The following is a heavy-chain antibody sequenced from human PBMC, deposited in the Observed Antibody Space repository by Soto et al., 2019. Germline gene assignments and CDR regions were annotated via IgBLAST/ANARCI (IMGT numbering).Heavy chain of an antibody. J-gene: IGHJ4*02. D-gene: IGHD5-18*01. V-gene: IGHV1-3*04. Sequence: QVQIVQSGAEVKKPGASVKVSCKTSGYTFTLYTIHWVRQAPGQRLEWMGWINTGNGNTKFSQRFQGRVTMSSDTAGSTAYMELSSLTSEDTAVYYCAKLGGGYIFGPYLDFWGQGTLVTVSS. CDR2: INTGNGNT. CDR1: GYTFTLYT. CDR3: AKLGGGYIFGPYLDF.